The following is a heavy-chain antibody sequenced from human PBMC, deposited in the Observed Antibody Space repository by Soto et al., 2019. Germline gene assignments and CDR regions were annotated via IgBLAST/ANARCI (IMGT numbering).Heavy chain of an antibody. CDR2: IWYDGSNK. D-gene: IGHD2-15*01. Sequence: QVQLVESGGGVVQPGRSLRLSCAASGFTFSSYGMHWVRQPPGKGLEWVAVIWYDGSNKYYADSVKGRFTISRDNSKNTLYLQMNSLRAEDTAVYYCARPAGYCSGGSCYYYGMDVWGQGTTVTVSS. V-gene: IGHV3-33*01. J-gene: IGHJ6*02. CDR3: ARPAGYCSGGSCYYYGMDV. CDR1: GFTFSSYG.